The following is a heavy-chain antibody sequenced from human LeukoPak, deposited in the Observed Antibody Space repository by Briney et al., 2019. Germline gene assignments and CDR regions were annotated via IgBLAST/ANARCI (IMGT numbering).Heavy chain of an antibody. Sequence: PGGSVRLSCTASGFTFSSYNLNWVRQAPGKGLEWVSAISSSSSYIYYADSAKGRFTISRDNAKSSLYLQMNSLRAEDTALYYCARVSLLAGNQYGSGSYDFWGQGTLVIVSS. V-gene: IGHV3-21*01. CDR3: ARVSLLAGNQYGSGSYDF. CDR2: ISSSSSYI. D-gene: IGHD3-10*01. CDR1: GFTFSSYN. J-gene: IGHJ4*02.